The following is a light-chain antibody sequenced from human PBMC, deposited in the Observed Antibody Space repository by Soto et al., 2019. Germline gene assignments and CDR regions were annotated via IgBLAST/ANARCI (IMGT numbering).Light chain of an antibody. Sequence: EIALTQSPVTLSLSPGERATLAGRASQSVSSYLAWYQQKPGQTPRLLIYDASNRATGIPARFSGSGSGTDFTLTISSLEPEDFAVYYCQQRSDWPLTFGGGTKVDIK. J-gene: IGKJ4*01. CDR2: DAS. V-gene: IGKV3-11*01. CDR1: QSVSSY. CDR3: QQRSDWPLT.